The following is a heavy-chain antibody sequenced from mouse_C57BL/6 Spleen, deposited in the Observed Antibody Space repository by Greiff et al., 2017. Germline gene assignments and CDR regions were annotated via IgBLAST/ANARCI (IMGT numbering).Heavy chain of an antibody. CDR3: ARNYADDGYYDAMDY. Sequence: VKVEESGPGLVAPSQSLSITCTVSGFSLTSYAISWVRQPPGKGLEWLGVIWTGGGTNYNSALKSRLSISKDNSKSQVFLKMNSLQTDDTARYYCARNYADDGYYDAMDYWGQGTSVTVSS. D-gene: IGHD2-3*01. V-gene: IGHV2-9-1*01. CDR2: IWTGGGT. CDR1: GFSLTSYA. J-gene: IGHJ4*01.